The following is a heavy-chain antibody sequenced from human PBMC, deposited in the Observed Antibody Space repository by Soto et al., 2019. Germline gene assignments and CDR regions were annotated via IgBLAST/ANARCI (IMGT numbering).Heavy chain of an antibody. CDR1: GGTFSTYA. CDR3: ALGSYGNWFDP. D-gene: IGHD3-10*01. J-gene: IGHJ5*02. V-gene: IGHV1-69*05. Sequence: SVKGCCKASGGTFSTYAISWVRQAPGQGLEWMEGIIPIFGTANYADSVKGRFTISRDNAKNSLYLQMNSLRAEDTAVYYCALGSYGNWFDPWGPGTLVTVSS. CDR2: IIPIFGTA.